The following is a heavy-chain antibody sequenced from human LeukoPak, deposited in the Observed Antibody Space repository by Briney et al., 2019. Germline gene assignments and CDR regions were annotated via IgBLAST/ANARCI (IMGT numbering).Heavy chain of an antibody. Sequence: GGSLRLSCAASGFTFSSYAMNWVRQAPGKGLDWVASIGESGHDTNYADSVKGRFTVSRDNSKNTLYLQLNSLRVDDTAVYYCAKQWVDCWGQGTLVTVSS. J-gene: IGHJ4*02. V-gene: IGHV3-23*01. D-gene: IGHD1-26*01. CDR3: AKQWVDC. CDR2: IGESGHDT. CDR1: GFTFSSYA.